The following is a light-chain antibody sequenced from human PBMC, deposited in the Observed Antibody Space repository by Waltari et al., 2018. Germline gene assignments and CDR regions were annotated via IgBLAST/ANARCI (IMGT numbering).Light chain of an antibody. J-gene: IGLJ2*01. CDR2: DVS. CDR1: SSDFGGYNY. CDR3: CSYAGSSTHVL. Sequence: QSALTQPASVSGSPGQSITISCTGTSSDFGGYNYVSWYQQYPGKAPKLMIYDVSKRPSGVSNRFSGSKSGNTASLTISGLQAEDEADYYCCSYAGSSTHVLFGGGTKLTVL. V-gene: IGLV2-23*02.